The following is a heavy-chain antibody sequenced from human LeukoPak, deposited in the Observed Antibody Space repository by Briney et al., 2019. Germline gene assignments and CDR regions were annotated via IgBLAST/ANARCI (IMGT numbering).Heavy chain of an antibody. CDR1: GFSFDSYA. CDR2: ITSGSTTL. D-gene: IGHD3-10*01. Sequence: GGSLRLSCTASGFSFDSYAMGWVRQAPGKGLEWISSITSGSTTLYYGDSVRGRFTVSRDNAKNSLYLQMNSLRVEDTAVYYCARDVGDGEYFFDFWGQGTLVSVSS. CDR3: ARDVGDGEYFFDF. V-gene: IGHV3-48*04. J-gene: IGHJ4*02.